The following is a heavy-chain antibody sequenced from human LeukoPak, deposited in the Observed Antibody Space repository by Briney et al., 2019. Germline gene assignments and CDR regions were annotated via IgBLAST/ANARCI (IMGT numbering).Heavy chain of an antibody. V-gene: IGHV1-69*04. CDR1: GYTFTSYA. CDR2: IIPILGIA. D-gene: IGHD4-17*01. Sequence: SVKVSCKASGYTFTSYAMNWVRQAPGQGLEWMGRIIPILGIANYAQKFQGRVTITADKSTSTAYMELSSLRSEDTAVYYCARPGYGDSLDAFDIWGQGTMVTVSS. J-gene: IGHJ3*02. CDR3: ARPGYGDSLDAFDI.